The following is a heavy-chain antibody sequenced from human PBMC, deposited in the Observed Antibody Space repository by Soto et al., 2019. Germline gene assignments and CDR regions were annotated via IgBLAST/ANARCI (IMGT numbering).Heavy chain of an antibody. Sequence: QVQLQESGPGLVKTSETLSLTCTVSGGSVSSGPYHWNWVRQPPGKGLEWIGHISYSGTANYNPSLRGRVIMATDTSMNQFSLRLTSVTAADTAVYYCTRSHGAYWGQGALVTVSP. CDR2: ISYSGTA. D-gene: IGHD2-8*01. CDR1: GGSVSSGPYH. V-gene: IGHV4-61*01. J-gene: IGHJ4*02. CDR3: TRSHGAY.